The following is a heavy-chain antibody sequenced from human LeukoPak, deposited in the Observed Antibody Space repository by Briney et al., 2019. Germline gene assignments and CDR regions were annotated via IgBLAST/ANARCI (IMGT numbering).Heavy chain of an antibody. V-gene: IGHV3-15*01. D-gene: IGHD4-17*01. J-gene: IGHJ4*02. CDR2: IKSKTDGGTV. Sequence: PGGSLRLSCAASGFTFGSYAMHWVRQAPGKGLEWVGRIKSKTDGGTVDYAPPVKGRFTISRDDSRNTLSLEMNFLKTEDTAVYYCTTDPGDYEIFWGRGTLVTVSS. CDR1: GFTFGSYA. CDR3: TTDPGDYEIF.